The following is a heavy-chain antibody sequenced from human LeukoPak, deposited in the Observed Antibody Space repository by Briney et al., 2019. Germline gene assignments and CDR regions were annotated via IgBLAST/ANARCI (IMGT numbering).Heavy chain of an antibody. J-gene: IGHJ6*03. CDR3: ARQDYYYYYMDV. CDR1: GYSISSGYY. V-gene: IGHV4-38-2*01. CDR2: IYHTGNT. Sequence: PSETLSLTCVVSGYSISSGYYWGWIRQPPGKGLQWIGSIYHTGNTYYNPSLKSRVTISLDTSKNQFSLKLSSVTAADTAVYYCARQDYYYYYMDVWGKGTTVTVSS.